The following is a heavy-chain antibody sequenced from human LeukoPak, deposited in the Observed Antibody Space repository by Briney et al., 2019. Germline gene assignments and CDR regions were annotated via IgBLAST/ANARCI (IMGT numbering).Heavy chain of an antibody. CDR3: ARDLTTVTPGWFDP. Sequence: PSETLSLTCTVSGGSISSGGYSWSWIRQHPGKGLEWIGYIYYSGSTYYNPSLKSRVTISVDPSKNQFSLKLSSVTAADTAVYYCARDLTTVTPGWFDPWGQGTLVTVSS. J-gene: IGHJ5*02. CDR1: GGSISSGGYS. V-gene: IGHV4-31*03. D-gene: IGHD4-17*01. CDR2: IYYSGST.